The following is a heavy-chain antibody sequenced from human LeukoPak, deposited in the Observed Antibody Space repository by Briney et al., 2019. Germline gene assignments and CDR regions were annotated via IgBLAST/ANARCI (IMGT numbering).Heavy chain of an antibody. CDR2: IYHSGNT. CDR1: GGSFSGYY. V-gene: IGHV4-34*01. Sequence: SETLSLTCAVYGGSFSGYYWSWIRQPPGKGLEWIGEIYHSGNTNYNPSLKSRVTISVDTSKNQFSLKLSSVTAADTAVYYCARGHGRCSGGSCYSGYYFYGMDVWGQGTTVSVSS. CDR3: ARGHGRCSGGSCYSGYYFYGMDV. J-gene: IGHJ6*02. D-gene: IGHD2-15*01.